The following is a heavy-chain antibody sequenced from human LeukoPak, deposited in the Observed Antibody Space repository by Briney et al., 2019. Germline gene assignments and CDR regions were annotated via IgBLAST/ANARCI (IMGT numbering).Heavy chain of an antibody. J-gene: IGHJ3*02. CDR1: GFTFSSYS. Sequence: PGGSLRLSCAASGFTFSSYSMNWVRQAPGKGLEWVSSISSSSSYIYYADSVKGRFTISRDNAKNSLYLQMNSLRAEDTAVYYCARDPDMASVQGAFDIWGQGTMVTVSS. CDR3: ARDPDMASVQGAFDI. V-gene: IGHV3-21*01. D-gene: IGHD5-24*01. CDR2: ISSSSSYI.